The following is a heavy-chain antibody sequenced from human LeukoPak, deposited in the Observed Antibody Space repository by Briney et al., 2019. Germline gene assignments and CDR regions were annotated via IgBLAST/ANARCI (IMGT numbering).Heavy chain of an antibody. V-gene: IGHV4-34*01. D-gene: IGHD3-22*01. Sequence: PSETLSLTCAVYGGSFSNYYWSWIRQPPGKGLEWIGEINHSGSTNYNPSLKSRVTISVDTSKKQFSLKLSSVTAADTAVYYCANPGLYYYDSSGPSGDFDYWGQGTLVTVSS. J-gene: IGHJ4*02. CDR2: INHSGST. CDR3: ANPGLYYYDSSGPSGDFDY. CDR1: GGSFSNYY.